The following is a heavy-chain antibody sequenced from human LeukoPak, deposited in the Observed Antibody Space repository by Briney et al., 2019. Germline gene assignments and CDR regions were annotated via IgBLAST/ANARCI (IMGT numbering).Heavy chain of an antibody. D-gene: IGHD5-24*01. Sequence: SQTLSLTCAVSGGPITSGGYYWSWIRQHPGQGLEWIGYIYHSGSTYYNPSLKSRVFISIDTSKSQFSLKLSSVTAADTAVYYCARPGLPRRPGLEYYFDYWGQGTLVTVSS. CDR1: GGPITSGGYY. V-gene: IGHV4-31*11. CDR2: IYHSGST. J-gene: IGHJ4*02. CDR3: ARPGLPRRPGLEYYFDY.